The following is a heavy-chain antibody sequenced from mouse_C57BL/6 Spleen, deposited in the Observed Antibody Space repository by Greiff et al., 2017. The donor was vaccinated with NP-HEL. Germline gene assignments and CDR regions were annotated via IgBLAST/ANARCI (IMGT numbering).Heavy chain of an antibody. J-gene: IGHJ4*01. CDR2: INPYNGGT. CDR3: ARSGLGRYYAMDY. Sequence: VQLKESGPVLVKPGASVKMSCKASGYTFTDYYMNWVQQSHGKSLEWIGVINPYNGGTSYNQKFKGKATLTVDKSSSTAYMELNSLTSEDSAVYYCARSGLGRYYAMDYWGQGTSVTVSS. D-gene: IGHD4-1*01. CDR1: GYTFTDYY. V-gene: IGHV1-19*01.